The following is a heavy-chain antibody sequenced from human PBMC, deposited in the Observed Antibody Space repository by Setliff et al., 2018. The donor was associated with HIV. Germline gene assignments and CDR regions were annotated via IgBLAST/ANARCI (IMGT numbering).Heavy chain of an antibody. D-gene: IGHD3-22*01. CDR1: GGSISSGSYY. CDR3: ARLGRAIDRGGYSLRFDY. V-gene: IGHV4-61*01. CDR2: RSTTGST. J-gene: IGHJ4*02. Sequence: SETLSLTCTVSGGSISSGSYYWSWIRQSPGKGLEWIGFRSTTGSTNYNPSLKSRVTISVDTSKNQFSLRLRSVTAADTALYYCARLGRAIDRGGYSLRFDYWGQGTLVTVSS.